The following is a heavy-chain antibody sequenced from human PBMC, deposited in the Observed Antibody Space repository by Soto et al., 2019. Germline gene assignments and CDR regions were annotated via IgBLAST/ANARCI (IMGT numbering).Heavy chain of an antibody. CDR1: DDSINSDKYY. V-gene: IGHV4-39*01. J-gene: IGHJ4*02. CDR2: IYYRGNA. CDR3: ARLEGLATISYYFDF. D-gene: IGHD5-12*01. Sequence: QLQLQESGPGLVKPSETLSLTCSVSDDSINSDKYYGGWIRHPPGKGREWIGRIYYRGNAYNNPSLQTRVTISLDKSKSQFSLKLNSVTAADSAVYFCARLEGLATISYYFDFWGPGALVTVSS.